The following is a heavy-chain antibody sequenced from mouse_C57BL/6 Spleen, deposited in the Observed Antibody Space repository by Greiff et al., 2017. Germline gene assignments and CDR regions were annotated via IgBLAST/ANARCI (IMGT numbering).Heavy chain of an antibody. J-gene: IGHJ4*01. CDR2: IWTGGGT. Sequence: VQRVESGPGLVAPSQSLSITCTVSGFSLTSYAISWVRQPPGKGLEWLGVIWTGGGTNYNSALKSRLSISKDNSKSQVFLKMNSLQTDDTARYYCARNWRNRGSTMVTTYYAMDYWGQGTSVTVSS. D-gene: IGHD2-2*01. V-gene: IGHV2-9-1*01. CDR3: ARNWRNRGSTMVTTYYAMDY. CDR1: GFSLTSYA.